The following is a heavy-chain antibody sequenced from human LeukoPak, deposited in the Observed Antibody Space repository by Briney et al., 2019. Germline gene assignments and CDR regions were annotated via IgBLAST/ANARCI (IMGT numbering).Heavy chain of an antibody. Sequence: PSETLSLTCAVYGGSFSGYYWSWIRQPPGKGLEWIGEINHSGSTNYNPSLKSRVTISVDTSKNQFSLKLSSVTAADTAVYYCARRKSHYYGSGSYPQKYYFDYWGQGTLVTVSS. D-gene: IGHD3-10*01. J-gene: IGHJ4*02. CDR1: GGSFSGYY. CDR3: ARRKSHYYGSGSYPQKYYFDY. CDR2: INHSGST. V-gene: IGHV4-34*01.